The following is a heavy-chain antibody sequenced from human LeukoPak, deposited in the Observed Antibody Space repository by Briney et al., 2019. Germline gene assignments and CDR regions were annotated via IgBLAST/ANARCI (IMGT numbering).Heavy chain of an antibody. CDR1: GYTLTELS. J-gene: IGHJ5*02. V-gene: IGHV1-24*01. Sequence: GASVEVSCKVSGYTLTELSMHWVRQAPGKGLEWMGGFDPEDGETIYAQKFQGRVTMTEDTSTDTAYMELSSLRSEDTAVYYCATATYSGSYHHWFDPWGQGTLVTVSS. CDR2: FDPEDGET. D-gene: IGHD1-26*01. CDR3: ATATYSGSYHHWFDP.